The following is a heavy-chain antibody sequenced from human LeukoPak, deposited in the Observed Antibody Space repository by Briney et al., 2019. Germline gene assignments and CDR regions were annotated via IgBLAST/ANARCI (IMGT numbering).Heavy chain of an antibody. J-gene: IGHJ4*02. CDR3: ARDPNYDILTGFDY. V-gene: IGHV3-30*04. CDR2: ISYDGSNK. Sequence: GGSLRLSCAASGFTFSSYAMHWVRQAPGKGLEWVAVISYDGSNKYYADPVKGRFTISRDNSKNTLYLQMNSLRAEDTAVYYCARDPNYDILTGFDYWGQGTLVTVSS. D-gene: IGHD3-9*01. CDR1: GFTFSSYA.